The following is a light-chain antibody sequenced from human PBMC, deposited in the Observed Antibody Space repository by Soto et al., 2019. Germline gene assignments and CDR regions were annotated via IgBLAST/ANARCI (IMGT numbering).Light chain of an antibody. J-gene: IGKJ3*01. CDR2: GAS. V-gene: IGKV1-33*01. CDR3: QHYDNLPPFT. Sequence: DTPMTQSPCSLSASVGDRVTITCQASQDIRKYLNWYQQKPGRAPKLLIYGASNLETGVPSRFSGSGYGTDFTFTISSLQPEDIATYYCQHYDNLPPFTVGPGTKVAIK. CDR1: QDIRKY.